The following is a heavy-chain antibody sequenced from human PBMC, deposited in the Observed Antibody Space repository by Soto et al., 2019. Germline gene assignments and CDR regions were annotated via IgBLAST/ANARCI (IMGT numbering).Heavy chain of an antibody. Sequence: QVQLVQSGAEVKKPGASVKISCKASGYTFTRYYMHWVRQAPGQGLEWMGIINPSGGSTNYAQKLQGRVAMARDTSTSTVYMELNSLRSEDTAVYYCARPPYPGCLNAVCYPLDYWGQGTLGTVSS. J-gene: IGHJ4*02. CDR2: INPSGGST. CDR1: GYTFTRYY. D-gene: IGHD2-8*01. CDR3: ARPPYPGCLNAVCYPLDY. V-gene: IGHV1-46*01.